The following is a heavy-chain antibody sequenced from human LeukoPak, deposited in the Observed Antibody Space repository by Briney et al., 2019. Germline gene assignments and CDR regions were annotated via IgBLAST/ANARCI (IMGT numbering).Heavy chain of an antibody. CDR3: ARHTIFCSFINCSPFDP. CDR2: VSHDGIT. D-gene: IGHD3-3*01. Sequence: SETLSLTCTVSGVSINNALYYWAWIRQTPEQQLEWMGSVSHDGITNYSPSLGGRVSLSADTSKNAFFMEVHSVTAADSAIYYCARHTIFCSFINCSPFDPWGQGTLVTVSS. J-gene: IGHJ5*02. CDR1: GVSINNALYY. V-gene: IGHV4-39*01.